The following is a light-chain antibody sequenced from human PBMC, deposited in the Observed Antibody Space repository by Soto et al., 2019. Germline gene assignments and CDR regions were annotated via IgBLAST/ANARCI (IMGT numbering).Light chain of an antibody. V-gene: IGKV3-20*01. CDR2: GAS. CDR3: QQYNSWPLT. CDR1: QSVSSSY. Sequence: EIGLSQSPGTLSLSTGERATLSCRASQSVSSSYLAWYQQKPGQAPRLLICGASSRATGIPDRFSGSGSGTEFTLTISSLLSEDFAVYSCQQYNSWPLTFGGGTKVDNK. J-gene: IGKJ4*01.